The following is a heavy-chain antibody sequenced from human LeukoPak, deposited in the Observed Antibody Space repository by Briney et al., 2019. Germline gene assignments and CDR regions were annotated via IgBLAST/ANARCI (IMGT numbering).Heavy chain of an antibody. D-gene: IGHD6-19*01. Sequence: AGGSLRLSCAASGFTFSSYSMNWVRQAPGKGLEWVSSISSSSSYIYYADSVKGRFTISRGNAKNSLHLQMNSLRAEDTAVYYCARVGRSGWTVDYWGQGTLVTVSS. CDR1: GFTFSSYS. CDR2: ISSSSSYI. CDR3: ARVGRSGWTVDY. V-gene: IGHV3-21*01. J-gene: IGHJ4*02.